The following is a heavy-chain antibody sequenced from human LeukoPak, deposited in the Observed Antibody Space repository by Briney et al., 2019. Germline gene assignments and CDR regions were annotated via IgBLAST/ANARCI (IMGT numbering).Heavy chain of an antibody. Sequence: ASVKVSCKASGDTFTGYHIHWVRQAPGQGLEWMGRINPYSGDTNFAQKFQGRVTMTRDTSITTAYMDLSSLTPDDTAVYFCARDPGSLTRSSYTGYWGQGTQVSVSS. V-gene: IGHV1-2*06. CDR3: ARDPGSLTRSSYTGY. CDR2: INPYSGDT. J-gene: IGHJ4*02. D-gene: IGHD6-6*01. CDR1: GDTFTGYH.